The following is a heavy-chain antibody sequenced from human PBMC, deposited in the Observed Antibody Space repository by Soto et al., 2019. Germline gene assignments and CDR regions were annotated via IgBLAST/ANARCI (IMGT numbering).Heavy chain of an antibody. D-gene: IGHD3-9*01. CDR3: VKATESQYYDILTGYYYFDY. V-gene: IGHV3-64D*09. CDR2: ISSNGGRT. J-gene: IGHJ4*02. Sequence: GGSLRLSCSASGFTFSSYAMHWVRQAPGKGLEYVSAISSNGGRTYYADSVKGRFTISRDNSKNTLYLQMSSLRAEDTAVYYCVKATESQYYDILTGYYYFDYWGQGTLVTVSS. CDR1: GFTFSSYA.